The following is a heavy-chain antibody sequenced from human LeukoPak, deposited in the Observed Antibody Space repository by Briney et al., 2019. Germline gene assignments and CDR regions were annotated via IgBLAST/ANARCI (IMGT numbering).Heavy chain of an antibody. J-gene: IGHJ4*02. CDR3: AACSIAHSLYFDY. Sequence: GASVKVSCKASGGTFSSYAISWVRQAPGQGLEWMGGIIPIFGTANYAQKFQGRVTITADESTSTAYVELSSLRSEDTAVYYCAACSIAHSLYFDYWGQGTLVTVSS. CDR1: GGTFSSYA. D-gene: IGHD2-21*01. V-gene: IGHV1-69*13. CDR2: IIPIFGTA.